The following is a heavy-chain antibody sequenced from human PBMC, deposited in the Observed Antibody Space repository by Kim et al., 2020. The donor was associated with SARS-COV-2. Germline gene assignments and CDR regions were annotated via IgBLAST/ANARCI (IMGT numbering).Heavy chain of an antibody. Sequence: ASVKVSCKPSGYIFTDYAMHWVRQAPGQRLEWLGWINTVSGNTKYSRDFQGRVTITRDRSASTVYMELGSLRSDDTAVYYCARGKAVAGMGAVDVWGQGTTVTVSS. CDR2: INTVSGNT. J-gene: IGHJ6*02. D-gene: IGHD6-19*01. CDR3: ARGKAVAGMGAVDV. CDR1: GYIFTDYA. V-gene: IGHV1-3*04.